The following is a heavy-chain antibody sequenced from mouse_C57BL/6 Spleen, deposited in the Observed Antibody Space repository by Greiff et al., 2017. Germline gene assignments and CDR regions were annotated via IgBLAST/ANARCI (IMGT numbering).Heavy chain of an antibody. CDR2: ISSGSSTI. CDR1: GFTFSDYG. Sequence: EVKLMESGGGLVKPGGSLKLSCAASGFTFSDYGMHWVRQAPEKGLEWVAYISSGSSTIYYADTVKGRFTISRDNAKNTLFLQMTSLRSEDTAMYYCARNSKLAMDYWGQGTSVTVSS. CDR3: ARNSKLAMDY. J-gene: IGHJ4*01. D-gene: IGHD2-5*01. V-gene: IGHV5-17*01.